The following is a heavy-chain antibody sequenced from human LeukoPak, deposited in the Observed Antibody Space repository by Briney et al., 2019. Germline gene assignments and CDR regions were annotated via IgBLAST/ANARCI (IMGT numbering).Heavy chain of an antibody. CDR2: IIPIFGTA. CDR3: ARKRVSVFSHFDY. D-gene: IGHD3-10*01. V-gene: IGHV1-69*13. Sequence: SVKVSCKASGGTFSSYAISWVRQAPGQGLEWMGGIIPIFGTANYAQKFRGRVTITADESTSTAYMELSSLRSEDTAVYYCARKRVSVFSHFDYWGQGTLVPVPS. J-gene: IGHJ4*02. CDR1: GGTFSSYA.